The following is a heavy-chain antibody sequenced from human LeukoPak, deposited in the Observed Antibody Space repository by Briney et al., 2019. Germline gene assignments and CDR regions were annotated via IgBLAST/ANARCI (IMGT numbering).Heavy chain of an antibody. Sequence: SETLSLTCTVSGGSISSYYWGWIRQPPGKGLEWIGSIYYSGSTYYNPSLKSRVTISVDKSKNQFSLKLSSMTAADTAVYYCASGYSSGWYLGRLDYWGQGTLVTVSS. J-gene: IGHJ4*02. V-gene: IGHV4-39*07. CDR3: ASGYSSGWYLGRLDY. D-gene: IGHD6-19*01. CDR1: GGSISSYY. CDR2: IYYSGST.